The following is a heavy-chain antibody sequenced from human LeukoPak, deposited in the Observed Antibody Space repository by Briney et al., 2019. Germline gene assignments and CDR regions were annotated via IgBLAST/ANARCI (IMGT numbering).Heavy chain of an antibody. Sequence: GGSLRLSCEASGFTFSTYGMHWVRQAPGKGLEWVSAISGSGGSTYYADSVKGRFTISRDNSKNTLFLQMNSLRAEDTALYYCAREKAATGFFDYWGQGTLVTVSS. CDR2: ISGSGGST. V-gene: IGHV3-23*01. CDR3: AREKAATGFFDY. D-gene: IGHD6-13*01. CDR1: GFTFSTYG. J-gene: IGHJ4*02.